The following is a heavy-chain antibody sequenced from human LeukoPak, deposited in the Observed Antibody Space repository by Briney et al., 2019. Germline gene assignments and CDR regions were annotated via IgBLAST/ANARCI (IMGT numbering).Heavy chain of an antibody. D-gene: IGHD6-19*01. V-gene: IGHV3-30-3*01. CDR2: ISYNGTNE. Sequence: GGSLRLSCAASGFTFSIYAIHWVRQAPGKGLEWVAGISYNGTNEYYPDSLKGRFTISRDNSRNTLYLQMNSLRAEDTALYYCARDRGGSGWYYFDYWGQGTLVTVSS. CDR1: GFTFSIYA. CDR3: ARDRGGSGWYYFDY. J-gene: IGHJ4*02.